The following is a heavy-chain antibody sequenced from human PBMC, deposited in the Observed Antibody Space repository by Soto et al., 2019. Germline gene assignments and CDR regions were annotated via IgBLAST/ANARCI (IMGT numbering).Heavy chain of an antibody. Sequence: EVQLVESGGGLVQPGGSLRLSCVVSGFTFSDYWMTWVRQAPGSGLEWVANIKRDGSQKNYADSVKGRFTISRDNAKNXLXXXXXXXXXEXXXXXXXXXXERRVYYLDVWGKGTTVTVSS. J-gene: IGHJ6*03. CDR3: XXXERRVYYLDV. V-gene: IGHV3-7*01. CDR1: GFTFSDYW. CDR2: IKRDGSQK.